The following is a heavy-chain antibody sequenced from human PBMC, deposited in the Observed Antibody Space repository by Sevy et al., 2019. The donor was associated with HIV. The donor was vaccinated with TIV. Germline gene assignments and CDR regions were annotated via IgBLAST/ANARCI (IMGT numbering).Heavy chain of an antibody. CDR2: ISSSGSTI. D-gene: IGHD3-10*01. CDR1: GFTFSSYE. J-gene: IGHJ4*02. V-gene: IGHV3-48*03. CDR3: ARSDHGSGRF. Sequence: GGSLRLSCAASGFTFSSYEMNWVRQAPGKGLEWISYISSSGSTIYYADSVKGRFTISRDNAKNSLYLQMNSLRAEDTAVYYCARSDHGSGRFWGQGTLVTVSS.